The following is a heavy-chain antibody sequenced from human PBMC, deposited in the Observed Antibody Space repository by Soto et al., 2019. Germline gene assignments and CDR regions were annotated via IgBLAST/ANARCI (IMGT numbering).Heavy chain of an antibody. CDR2: IYYSGST. CDR3: ARDRESYIDY. J-gene: IGHJ4*02. CDR1: GGSISSYY. Sequence: QVQLQESGPGLVKPSETLSLTCTVSGGSISSYYWSWIRQPPGKGLEWIGYIYYSGSTNYNPSLKSRVTISVDTSKNQFSRKLSSVTAADTAVYYCARDRESYIDYWGQGTLVTVSS. D-gene: IGHD1-26*01. V-gene: IGHV4-59*01.